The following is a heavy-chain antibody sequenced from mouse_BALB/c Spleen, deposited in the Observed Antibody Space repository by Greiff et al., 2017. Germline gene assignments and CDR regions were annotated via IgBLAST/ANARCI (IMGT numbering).Heavy chain of an antibody. J-gene: IGHJ4*01. Sequence: VKLMESGAELARPGASVKLSCKASGYTFTDYYINWVKQRTGQGLEWIGEIYPGSGNTYYNEKFKGKATLTADKSSSTAYMQLSSLTSEDSAVYFCASPFGAMDYWGQGTSVTVSS. CDR3: ASPFGAMDY. CDR2: IYPGSGNT. V-gene: IGHV1-77*01. CDR1: GYTFTDYY.